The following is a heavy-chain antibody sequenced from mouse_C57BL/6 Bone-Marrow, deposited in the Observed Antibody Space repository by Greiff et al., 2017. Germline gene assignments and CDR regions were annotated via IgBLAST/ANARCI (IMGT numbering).Heavy chain of an antibody. V-gene: IGHV2-6*03. CDR2: IWRDGST. Sequence: QVQLQQSGPGLVAPSQSLSITCTVSGFSLTSYGVPWVRQPPGKGLEWLVVIWRDGSTTYNSALKSRLSISKDNSMSQDFLEMNSLQTDDTDMCNCASIAESNLVFYPMDYWGQGTSVTVSS. J-gene: IGHJ4*01. CDR1: GFSLTSYG. D-gene: IGHD2-5*01. CDR3: ASIAESNLVFYPMDY.